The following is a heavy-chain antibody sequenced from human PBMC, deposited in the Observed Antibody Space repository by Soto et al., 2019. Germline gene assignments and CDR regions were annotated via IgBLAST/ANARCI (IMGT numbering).Heavy chain of an antibody. J-gene: IGHJ4*01. CDR2: IFHSGNA. D-gene: IGHD2-15*01. V-gene: IGHV4-59*01. CDR1: GGSIRNVY. CDR3: ARAHAPTLPFDY. Sequence: SEPLSLTCTVSGGSIRNVYWSWIRQAPGKGLEWIGFIFHSGNAKYNPSLKSRVTISVDTSKNQFSLSLDSVTAADTAVYFCARAHAPTLPFDYWGQGTLVTVS.